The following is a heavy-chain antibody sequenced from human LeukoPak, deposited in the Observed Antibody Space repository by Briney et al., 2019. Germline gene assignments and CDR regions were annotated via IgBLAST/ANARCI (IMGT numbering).Heavy chain of an antibody. D-gene: IGHD3-22*01. J-gene: IGHJ4*02. V-gene: IGHV3-23*01. CDR3: AKQTRYYYDSSDDYPWDY. Sequence: PGGSLRLSCAASGFTFSSYAMSWVRQAPGKGLEWVSGMSGSGGSTFYADSVKGRFTISRDNSKNTLYLQMNSLRADDTAVYYCAKQTRYYYDSSDDYPWDYWGQGTLVTVSS. CDR2: MSGSGGST. CDR1: GFTFSSYA.